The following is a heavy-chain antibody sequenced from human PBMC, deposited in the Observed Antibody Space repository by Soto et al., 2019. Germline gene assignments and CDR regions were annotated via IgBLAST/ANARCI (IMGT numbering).Heavy chain of an antibody. CDR1: GFTFSSYA. V-gene: IGHV3-23*01. CDR3: AKDAPLGYCSGGSCQGVYYGMDV. CDR2: ISGSGGST. D-gene: IGHD2-15*01. Sequence: GESLKISCAASGFTFSSYAMSWVRQAPGKGLEWVSAISGSGGSTYYADSVKGRFTISRDNSKNTLYLQMNSLRAEDTAVYYCAKDAPLGYCSGGSCQGVYYGMDVWGQGTTVTVSS. J-gene: IGHJ6*02.